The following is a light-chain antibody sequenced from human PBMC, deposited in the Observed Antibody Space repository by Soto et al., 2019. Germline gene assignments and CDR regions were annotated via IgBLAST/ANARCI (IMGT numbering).Light chain of an antibody. J-gene: IGLJ3*02. CDR3: QSYDNSLSGSWV. CDR1: ISNIGAGFD. Sequence: QSVLTQPPSVSGAPGKRVPISCTGSISNIGAGFDVHWYHQIAGTAPKLLIYGNSNLPSGVPDRFSGSKSGTSASLAINGLQAEYEAHYYCQSYDNSLSGSWVFGGGTKLTVL. V-gene: IGLV1-40*01. CDR2: GNS.